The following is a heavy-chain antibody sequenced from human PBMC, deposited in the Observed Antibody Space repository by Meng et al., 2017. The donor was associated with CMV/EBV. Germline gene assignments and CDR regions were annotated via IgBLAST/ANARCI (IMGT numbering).Heavy chain of an antibody. CDR1: GYTLTELS. D-gene: IGHD4-17*01. J-gene: IGHJ5*02. CDR3: ARGNGDYLFGWFDP. CDR2: INPNSGGT. Sequence: ASVKVSCKVSGYTLTELSMHWVRQAPGQGLEWMGWINPNSGGTNYAQKFQGRVTMTRDTSISTAYMELSRLRSDDTAVYYCARGNGDYLFGWFDPWGQGTLVTVSS. V-gene: IGHV1-2*02.